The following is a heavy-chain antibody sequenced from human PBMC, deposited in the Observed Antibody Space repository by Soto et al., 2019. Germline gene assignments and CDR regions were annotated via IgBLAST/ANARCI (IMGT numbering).Heavy chain of an antibody. D-gene: IGHD3-10*01. V-gene: IGHV4-59*01. CDR3: ARDPYGGYYFDY. Sequence: SETLSLTCTVSGGSISSYYWSWIRQPPGKVLEWIGYIYYSGSTIYNPSLKSRVTISVDTSKIQFSLKLSSVSAAVTAVYYCARDPYGGYYFDYWGQGTLVTVSS. CDR1: GGSISSYY. J-gene: IGHJ4*02. CDR2: IYYSGST.